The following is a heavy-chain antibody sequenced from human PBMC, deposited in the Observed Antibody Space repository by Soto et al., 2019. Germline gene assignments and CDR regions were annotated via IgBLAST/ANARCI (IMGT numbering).Heavy chain of an antibody. J-gene: IGHJ6*02. D-gene: IGHD6-6*01. Sequence: PGGSLRLSCAASGFTFSSYSMNWVRQAPGKGLEWVSSISSSSSYIYYADSVKGRSTISRDNAKNSLYLQMNSLRAEDTAVYYCARDDSHSSSSRYYYYGMDVWGQGTTVTVSS. CDR1: GFTFSSYS. CDR3: ARDDSHSSSSRYYYYGMDV. V-gene: IGHV3-21*01. CDR2: ISSSSSYI.